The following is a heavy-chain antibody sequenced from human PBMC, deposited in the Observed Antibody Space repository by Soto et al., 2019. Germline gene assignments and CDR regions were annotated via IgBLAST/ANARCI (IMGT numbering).Heavy chain of an antibody. Sequence: SDTLSLTCTVSGGSVSSGSYYWSWIRQPPGKGLEWIGYIYYSGSTNYNPSLKSRVTISVDTSKNQFSLKLSSVTAADTAVYYCARDAFWSGYFSRGLDYGMDVWGQGTTVTVSS. CDR2: IYYSGST. CDR1: GGSVSSGSYY. CDR3: ARDAFWSGYFSRGLDYGMDV. J-gene: IGHJ6*02. D-gene: IGHD3-3*01. V-gene: IGHV4-61*01.